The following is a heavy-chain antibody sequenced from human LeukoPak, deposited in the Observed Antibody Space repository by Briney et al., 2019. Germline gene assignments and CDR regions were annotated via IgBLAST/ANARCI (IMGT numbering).Heavy chain of an antibody. CDR2: ISSSGGTI. J-gene: IGHJ4*02. Sequence: GGSLRLSCAASGFTFRSYEMNWVRQAPGKGLEWVSYISSSGGTIYYADSGKGRFTISRDNAKNSLHLQMTSLRAEDTAVYYCARGASHYGSGSYYNALDYWGQGTLVTVSS. CDR3: ARGASHYGSGSYYNALDY. D-gene: IGHD3-10*01. CDR1: GFTFRSYE. V-gene: IGHV3-48*03.